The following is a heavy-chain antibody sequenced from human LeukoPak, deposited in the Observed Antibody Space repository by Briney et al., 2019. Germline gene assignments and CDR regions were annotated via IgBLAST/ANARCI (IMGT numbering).Heavy chain of an antibody. CDR3: ARDPAFVVVVRYMDV. V-gene: IGHV3-23*01. CDR2: ISGSGGST. CDR1: GFTFSTYG. J-gene: IGHJ6*03. D-gene: IGHD2-15*01. Sequence: PGGSLRLSCAASGFTFSTYGMSWVRQAPGKGLEWVSAISGSGGSTYYADSVKGRFTISRDNSKNTLYLQMNSLRAEDTAVYYCARDPAFVVVVRYMDVWGKGTTVTVSS.